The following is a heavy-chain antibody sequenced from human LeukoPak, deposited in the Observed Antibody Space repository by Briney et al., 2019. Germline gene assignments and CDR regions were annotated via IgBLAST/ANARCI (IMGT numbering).Heavy chain of an antibody. CDR3: ARVWAISSAGPPGC. CDR1: GYPFTSYY. D-gene: IGHD6-13*01. J-gene: IGHJ4*02. V-gene: IGHV1-46*01. Sequence: ASVKVSCKASGYPFTSYYIHWVRQAPGQGLEWMGIIDPRGGSTSYAQKFQGRVSMTRDTSTSTVYLDLSSLRSEDTAMHYCARVWAISSAGPPGCWGQGTLVTVSS. CDR2: IDPRGGST.